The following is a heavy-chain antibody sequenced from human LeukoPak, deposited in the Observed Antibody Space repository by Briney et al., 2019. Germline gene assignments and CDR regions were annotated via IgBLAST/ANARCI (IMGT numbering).Heavy chain of an antibody. V-gene: IGHV4-59*08. CDR3: ARHGGETIVAMILHAFDI. D-gene: IGHD5-12*01. J-gene: IGHJ3*02. CDR2: MSYSGIP. Sequence: SETLSLTCTVSSGSVSSYSWSWIRQPPGKGLELIGSMSYSGIPNYNPSVKSRVTMSVDTSKNQFSLKLSSVTAADTAVYYCARHGGETIVAMILHAFDIWGPGTMATVSS. CDR1: SGSVSSYS.